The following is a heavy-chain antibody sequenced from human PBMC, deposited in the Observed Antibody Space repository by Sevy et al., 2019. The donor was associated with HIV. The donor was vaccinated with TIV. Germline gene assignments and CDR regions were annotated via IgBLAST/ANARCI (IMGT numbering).Heavy chain of an antibody. CDR2: IYYSGST. D-gene: IGHD2-2*01. CDR3: ARQGSSTSRYYYYGMDV. J-gene: IGHJ6*02. V-gene: IGHV4-39*01. CDR1: GGSISSSSYY. Sequence: SESLSLTCTVSGGSISSSSYYWGWIRQPPGKGLEWIGSIYYSGSTYDNPSLKSRVTISVDTSKNQCSLKLSSVTAADTAVYYCARQGSSTSRYYYYGMDVWGQGTTVTVSS.